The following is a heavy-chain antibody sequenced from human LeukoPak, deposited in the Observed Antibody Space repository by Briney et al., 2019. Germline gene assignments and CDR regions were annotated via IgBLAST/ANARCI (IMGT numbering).Heavy chain of an antibody. J-gene: IGHJ4*02. V-gene: IGHV1-18*01. Sequence: GASVKVSCKASGYTFTSYGISWVRQAPGQGLEWMGWISAYNGNTNYAQKLQGRVTMTTDTSTSTAYMELRSLRSDDTAVYYCARLAKDEIWGGPDIVVVPAAYGYWGQGTLVTVSS. CDR1: GYTFTSYG. CDR2: ISAYNGNT. D-gene: IGHD2-2*01. CDR3: ARLAKDEIWGGPDIVVVPAAYGY.